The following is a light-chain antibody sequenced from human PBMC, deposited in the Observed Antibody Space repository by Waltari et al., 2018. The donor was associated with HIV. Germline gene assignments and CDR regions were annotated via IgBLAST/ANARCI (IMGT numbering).Light chain of an antibody. CDR3: QRLNSYRFT. Sequence: DSQLTQSPSFLSASVGESVNITCRASQSISSYLAWYQQKPGKAPKLLIYTASILQSGVPSRFSGSGSGTEFTLTISSLQPEDFATYYCQRLNSYRFTFGPGTKVDIK. CDR1: QSISSY. V-gene: IGKV1-9*01. J-gene: IGKJ3*01. CDR2: TAS.